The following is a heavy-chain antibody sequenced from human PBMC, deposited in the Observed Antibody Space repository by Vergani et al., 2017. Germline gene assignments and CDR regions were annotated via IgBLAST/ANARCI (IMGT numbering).Heavy chain of an antibody. V-gene: IGHV1-69*04. J-gene: IGHJ4*02. CDR1: GGTFSSYA. D-gene: IGHD3-3*01. CDR2: IISILGIA. Sequence: QVQLVQSGAEVKKPGSSVKVSCKASGGTFSSYAISWVRQAPGQGLEWMGRIISILGIANYAQKFQGRVTITADKSTSTAYMELSSLRSEDTAVYYCAKGRSGYYSSFDYWGQGTLVTVSS. CDR3: AKGRSGYYSSFDY.